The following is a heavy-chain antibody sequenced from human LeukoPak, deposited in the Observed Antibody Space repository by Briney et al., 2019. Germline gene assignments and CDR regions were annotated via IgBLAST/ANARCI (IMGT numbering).Heavy chain of an antibody. V-gene: IGHV3-30*04. Sequence: PGGSLRLSCAASGFTFSSYAMHWVRQGPGKGLEWVAVISYDGSNKYYADSVKGRFTISRDNSKNTLYLQMNSLRAEDTAVYYCARHYYYDSSGYPTQGAFDIWGQGTMVTVSS. CDR3: ARHYYYDSSGYPTQGAFDI. J-gene: IGHJ3*02. CDR1: GFTFSSYA. CDR2: ISYDGSNK. D-gene: IGHD3-22*01.